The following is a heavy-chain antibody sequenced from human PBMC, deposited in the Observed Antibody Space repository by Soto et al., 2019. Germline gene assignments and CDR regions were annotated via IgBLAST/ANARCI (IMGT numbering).Heavy chain of an antibody. CDR2: IGSSGSTI. V-gene: IGHV3-11*01. Sequence: VQLVESVGGLGKPGGSLRLSCAASGLIFSDYYMSWIRQAPGKGLEWVSYIGSSGSTIYYADSVKGRFTISRDNAKKSLYLQMNSLRVEDTAVYYCARGAVTGYPHYYYAMDVWGQGATVTVSS. J-gene: IGHJ6*02. D-gene: IGHD3-9*01. CDR1: GLIFSDYY. CDR3: ARGAVTGYPHYYYAMDV.